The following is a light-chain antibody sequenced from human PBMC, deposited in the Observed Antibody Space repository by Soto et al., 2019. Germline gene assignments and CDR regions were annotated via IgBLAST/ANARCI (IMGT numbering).Light chain of an antibody. CDR2: GAS. CDR3: QQYNNGLTWT. Sequence: EIVMTQSPATLSVSPGERATLSCRASQSVSSNLAWYQQKPGQAPRLLIYGASTRATGIPARFSGSGSGTEFTLTISSLQSEDFEVYYCQQYNNGLTWTFGQGTKVEIK. V-gene: IGKV3-15*01. CDR1: QSVSSN. J-gene: IGKJ1*01.